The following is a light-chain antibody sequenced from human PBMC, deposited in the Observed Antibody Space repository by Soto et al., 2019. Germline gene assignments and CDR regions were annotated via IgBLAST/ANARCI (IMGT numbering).Light chain of an antibody. J-gene: IGLJ2*01. CDR3: AAWDDSLNGPV. CDR2: SNN. V-gene: IGLV1-44*01. CDR1: SSNIGSNT. Sequence: QSVLTQPPSASGTPGQRVTISCSGSSSNIGSNTVNWYQQLTGTATKLLIYSNNQRPSGVPDRFSGSKSGTSASLAISGLQSEDEADYYCAAWDDSLNGPVFGGGTKLTVL.